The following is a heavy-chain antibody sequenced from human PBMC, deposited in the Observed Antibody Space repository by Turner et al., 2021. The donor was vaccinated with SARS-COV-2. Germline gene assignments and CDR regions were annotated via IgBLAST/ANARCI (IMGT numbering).Heavy chain of an antibody. D-gene: IGHD3-22*01. V-gene: IGHV4-39*01. J-gene: IGHJ2*01. CDR1: GDSISSFSYY. Sequence: QLQLQESGPGLVKPSETLSLTCTVSGDSISSFSYYWGWIRQPPGKGLEWIGSVHFFGTTYYNPSLKSRVTISVDTSKNQFSLKLSSVTAADTAVYYCATPSVSYDSSGYFHFDLWGRGTLVTVSS. CDR2: VHFFGTT. CDR3: ATPSVSYDSSGYFHFDL.